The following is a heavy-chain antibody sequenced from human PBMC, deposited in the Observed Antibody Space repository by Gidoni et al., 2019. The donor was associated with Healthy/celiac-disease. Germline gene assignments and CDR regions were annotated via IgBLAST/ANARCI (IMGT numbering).Heavy chain of an antibody. V-gene: IGHV2-5*02. CDR3: AHAKLFLEWLFPPVVYYYGMDV. D-gene: IGHD3-3*01. CDR1: GFSLSTSGVG. CDR2: IYWDDDK. J-gene: IGHJ6*02. Sequence: QITLKESGPTLVKPTQTLTLTCTFSGFSLSTSGVGVGWIRQPPGKALEWLALIYWDDDKRYSPSLKSRLTITKDTSKNQVVLTMTNMDPVDTATYYCAHAKLFLEWLFPPVVYYYGMDVWGQGTTVTVSS.